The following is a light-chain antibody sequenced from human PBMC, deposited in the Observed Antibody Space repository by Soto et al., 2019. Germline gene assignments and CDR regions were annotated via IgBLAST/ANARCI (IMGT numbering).Light chain of an antibody. V-gene: IGLV6-57*04. CDR2: EDD. J-gene: IGLJ3*02. Sequence: NFMLTQPLSVSDSPGKTVTISCTRSGGSIASRYVRWFQQRPGSAPTTVIYEDDQRPSGVPDRFSGSIDSSSNSASLTISGLKTEDEADYYCQSYDSTNVVFGGGTKVTVL. CDR3: QSYDSTNVV. CDR1: GGSIASRY.